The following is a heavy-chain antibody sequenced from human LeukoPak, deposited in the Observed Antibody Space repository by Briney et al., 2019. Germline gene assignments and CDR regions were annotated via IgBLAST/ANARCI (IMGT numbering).Heavy chain of an antibody. V-gene: IGHV1-69*13. J-gene: IGHJ4*02. Sequence: SVKVSFKASGGTFSSYAISWVRQAPAQGLEWVGGIIPIFGTSNYAQNFQGRVTITADESTNTAYMELSSLRSEDTAVYYCASGRFSGNYYNQYYFDYWGQGTLVTVSS. CDR1: GGTFSSYA. CDR3: ASGRFSGNYYNQYYFDY. D-gene: IGHD3-10*01. CDR2: IIPIFGTS.